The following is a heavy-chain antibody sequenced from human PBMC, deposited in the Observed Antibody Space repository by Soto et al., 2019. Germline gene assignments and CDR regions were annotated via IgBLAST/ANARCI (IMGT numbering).Heavy chain of an antibody. D-gene: IGHD3-3*01. CDR1: GYTFTSYG. Sequence: GASVKVSCKASGYTFTSYGISWVRQAPGQGLEWMGWISAYNGNTNYAQKLQGRVTMTTDTSTSTAYMELRSLRSDDTAVEYCARDRGLNYDFWSGYSYYYYYGMDVWGQGTTVTVSS. V-gene: IGHV1-18*04. J-gene: IGHJ6*02. CDR3: ARDRGLNYDFWSGYSYYYYYGMDV. CDR2: ISAYNGNT.